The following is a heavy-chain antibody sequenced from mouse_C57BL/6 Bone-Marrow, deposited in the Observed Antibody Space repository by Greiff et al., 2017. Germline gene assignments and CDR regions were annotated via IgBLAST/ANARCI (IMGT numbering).Heavy chain of an antibody. D-gene: IGHD1-1*01. CDR1: GYTFTSYW. CDR3: SRRCSSHFDY. V-gene: IGHV1-7*01. CDR2: INPSSGYT. Sequence: QVHVKQSGAELAKPGASVKLSCKASGYTFTSYWMHWVKQRPGQGLEWIGYINPSSGYTKYNQKFKDKAPLTADKSSSTAYMQLSCLTYEDSAVYYCSRRCSSHFDYWGQGTTLTVSS. J-gene: IGHJ2*01.